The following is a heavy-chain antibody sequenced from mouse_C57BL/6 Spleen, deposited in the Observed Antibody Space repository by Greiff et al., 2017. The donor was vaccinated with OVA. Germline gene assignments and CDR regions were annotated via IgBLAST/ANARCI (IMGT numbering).Heavy chain of an antibody. CDR2: IDPETGGT. J-gene: IGHJ1*03. CDR1: GYTFTDYE. V-gene: IGHV1-15*01. D-gene: IGHD1-1*01. CDR3: TRSGDYYGSSYWYFDV. Sequence: QVQLKESGAELVRPGASVTLSCKASGYTFTDYEMHWVKQTPVHGLEWIGAIDPETGGTAYNQKFKGKAILTADKSSSTAYMELRSLTSEDSAVYYCTRSGDYYGSSYWYFDVWGTGTTVTVSS.